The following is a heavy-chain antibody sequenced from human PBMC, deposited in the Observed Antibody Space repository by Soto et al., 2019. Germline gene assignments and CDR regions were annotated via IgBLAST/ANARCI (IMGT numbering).Heavy chain of an antibody. CDR2: INTGKGNT. CDR3: ARAGDDCIAAKCYVIDY. J-gene: IGHJ4*02. V-gene: IGHV1-3*04. Sequence: QVQLVQSGAEVKKPGASVKVSCKASGYTFTNYAMHCVRQAPGQRVEWMGWINTGKGNTKYSQKFQGRVTITSDTSANTAYIDLSSLRSEDTAMYYCARAGDDCIAAKCYVIDYWGQGTLVTVSS. CDR1: GYTFTNYA. D-gene: IGHD2-2*01.